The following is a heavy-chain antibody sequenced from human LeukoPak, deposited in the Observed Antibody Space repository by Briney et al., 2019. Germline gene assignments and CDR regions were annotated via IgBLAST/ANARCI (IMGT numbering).Heavy chain of an antibody. J-gene: IGHJ4*02. Sequence: GGSLRLSCAASGFTFSDYYMSWIRQAPGKGLEWVSYISSSSSYTNYADSVKGRFTISRDNAKNSLYLQVNSLRAEDTAVYYCARGGYSGYDWVDYWGQGTLVTVSS. CDR2: ISSSSSYT. CDR3: ARGGYSGYDWVDY. V-gene: IGHV3-11*05. CDR1: GFTFSDYY. D-gene: IGHD5-12*01.